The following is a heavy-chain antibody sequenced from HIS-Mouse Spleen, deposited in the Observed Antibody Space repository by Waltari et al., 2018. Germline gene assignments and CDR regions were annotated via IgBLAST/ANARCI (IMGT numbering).Heavy chain of an antibody. CDR3: ARDSKLHYYDSSGYYY. V-gene: IGHV1-69*04. D-gene: IGHD3-22*01. CDR2: IIPILGIA. Sequence: QVQLVQSGAEVKKPGSSVKVSCKASGGTFSSYAISWVQQAPGQGLEWMGRIIPILGIANYAQKFQGRVTITADKSTSTAYMELSSLRSEDTAVYYCARDSKLHYYDSSGYYYWGQGTLVTVSS. J-gene: IGHJ4*02. CDR1: GGTFSSYA.